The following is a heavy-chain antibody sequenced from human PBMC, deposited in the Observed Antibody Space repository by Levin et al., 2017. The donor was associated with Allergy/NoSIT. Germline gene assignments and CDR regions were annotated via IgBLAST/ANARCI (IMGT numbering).Heavy chain of an antibody. CDR1: GFAFSTYG. Sequence: SCAASGFAFSTYGMHWVRQAPGKGLEWVAFISYDGSNKHYADSVKGRFTVSRDNSKNTLYLQMNSLRAEDTAIYYCAKESDAFDIWGQGTMVTVSS. J-gene: IGHJ3*02. V-gene: IGHV3-30*18. CDR2: ISYDGSNK. CDR3: AKESDAFDI.